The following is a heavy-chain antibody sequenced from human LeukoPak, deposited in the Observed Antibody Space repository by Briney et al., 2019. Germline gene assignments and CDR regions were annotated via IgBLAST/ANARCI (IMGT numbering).Heavy chain of an antibody. Sequence: SETLSLTCAVYGGSFSGYYWSWIRQPPGKGLEWIGEINHSGSTNYNPSLKSRVTISVDTSKNQFSLRLSSVTAADTAVYYCASSLPYQLLFTLEGAWFDPWGQGTLVTVSS. CDR1: GGSFSGYY. D-gene: IGHD2-2*01. V-gene: IGHV4-34*01. CDR3: ASSLPYQLLFTLEGAWFDP. CDR2: INHSGST. J-gene: IGHJ5*02.